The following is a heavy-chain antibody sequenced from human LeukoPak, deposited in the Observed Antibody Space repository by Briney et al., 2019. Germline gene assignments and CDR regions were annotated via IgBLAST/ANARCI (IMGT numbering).Heavy chain of an antibody. J-gene: IGHJ4*02. CDR3: ARDERYYDFWSGRD. CDR2: ISSSGSAE. CDR1: GFTFSDYY. D-gene: IGHD3-3*01. V-gene: IGHV3-11*04. Sequence: GGSLRLSCAASGFTFSDYYMSWMRQAPGKGLEWVSFISSSGSAEYYADSVKGRFTISLDTAKNLLYLPMSSLTAEDTAVYYCARDERYYDFWSGRDWGQGTLVTVSS.